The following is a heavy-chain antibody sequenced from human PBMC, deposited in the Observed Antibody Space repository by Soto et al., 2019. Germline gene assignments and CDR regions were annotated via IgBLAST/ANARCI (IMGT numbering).Heavy chain of an antibody. D-gene: IGHD3-3*01. CDR1: GDSISGYY. J-gene: IGHJ6*03. Sequence: QVQLQESGPGLVKPSETLSLTCTVSGDSISGYYWSWIRQAPGKGLEWIGYTYYTGRTDYNPTLKRRFSMSVGTAKNKFSLELTSVTAADTAVYYCARNQAGTVFGLPTRYNYMDVWGKGTTVTVSS. CDR2: TYYTGRT. CDR3: ARNQAGTVFGLPTRYNYMDV. V-gene: IGHV4-59*01.